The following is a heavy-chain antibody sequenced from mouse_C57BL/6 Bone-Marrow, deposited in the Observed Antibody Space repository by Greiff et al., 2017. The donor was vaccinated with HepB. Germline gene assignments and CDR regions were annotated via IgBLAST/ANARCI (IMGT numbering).Heavy chain of an antibody. D-gene: IGHD1-1*01. J-gene: IGHJ3*01. Sequence: EVQLVESGGGLVQPKGSLKLSCAASGFTFNTYAMHWVRQAPGKGLEWVARIRSKSSNYATYYADSVKDRFTISRDDSQSMLYLQMNNLKTEDTDMYYCCYGSSLFAYWGQGTLVTVSA. V-gene: IGHV10-3*01. CDR2: IRSKSSNYAT. CDR3: CYGSSLFAY. CDR1: GFTFNTYA.